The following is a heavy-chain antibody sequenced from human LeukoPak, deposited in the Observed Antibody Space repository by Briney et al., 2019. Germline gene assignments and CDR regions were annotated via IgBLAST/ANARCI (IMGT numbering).Heavy chain of an antibody. V-gene: IGHV3-30*03. Sequence: GGSLRLSCVASGFSFSNHGMHWVRQAPGKGLEWVSVIASDGGAKFYADSVKGRFTLSRDNSKNMFFLQMNFLTVEDTAIYYCAREATWGQWYFDHWGQGTPVTVSS. CDR3: AREATWGQWYFDH. CDR2: IASDGGAK. CDR1: GFSFSNHG. D-gene: IGHD6-19*01. J-gene: IGHJ4*02.